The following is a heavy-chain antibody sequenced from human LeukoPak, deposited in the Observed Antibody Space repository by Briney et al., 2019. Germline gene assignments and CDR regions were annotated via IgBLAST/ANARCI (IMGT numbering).Heavy chain of an antibody. CDR3: ARNPDEGYNWNSRFDP. V-gene: IGHV1-69*05. CDR1: GGTFSSYA. J-gene: IGHJ5*02. D-gene: IGHD1-7*01. CDR2: IIPIFGTA. Sequence: SVKVSCKASGGTFSSYAISWVRQAPGQGLEWMGGIIPIFGTANYAQKFQGRVTITTDESTSTAYMELSSLRSEDTAVYYCARNPDEGYNWNSRFDPWGQGTLVTVSS.